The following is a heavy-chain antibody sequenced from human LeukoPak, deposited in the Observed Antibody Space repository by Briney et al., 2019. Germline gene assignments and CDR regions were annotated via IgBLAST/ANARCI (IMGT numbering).Heavy chain of an antibody. Sequence: KPSETPSLTCTVSGGSISSYYWSWIRQPPGKGLEWIGYIYYSGSTNYNPSLKSRVTISVDTSKNQFSLKLSSVTTADTAVYYCARVGSSGWDNNDYWGQGTLVTVSS. J-gene: IGHJ4*02. CDR2: IYYSGST. V-gene: IGHV4-59*01. CDR1: GGSISSYY. D-gene: IGHD6-19*01. CDR3: ARVGSSGWDNNDY.